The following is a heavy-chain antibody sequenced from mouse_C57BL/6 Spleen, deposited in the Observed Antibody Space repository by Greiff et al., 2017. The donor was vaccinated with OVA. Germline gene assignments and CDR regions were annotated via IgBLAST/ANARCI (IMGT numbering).Heavy chain of an antibody. Sequence: VQLQQSGPELVKPGASVKISCKASGYSFTDYNMHWVKQTNGKSLEWLGVINPNYGTTSYNQKFKGKATLTVGQSSSTAYRQLNSLTSEDSAVDYCARSDDYDEGDYWGQGTTLTVSS. D-gene: IGHD2-4*01. CDR2: INPNYGTT. CDR3: ARSDDYDEGDY. V-gene: IGHV1-39*01. CDR1: GYSFTDYN. J-gene: IGHJ2*01.